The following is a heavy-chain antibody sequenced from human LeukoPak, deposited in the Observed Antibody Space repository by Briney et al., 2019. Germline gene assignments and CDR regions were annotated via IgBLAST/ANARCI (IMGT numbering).Heavy chain of an antibody. CDR3: ARKLDSGSYDAFDI. D-gene: IGHD1-26*01. V-gene: IGHV1-2*02. J-gene: IGHJ3*02. CDR1: GYTFTGYY. Sequence: GASVKVSCKASGYTFTGYYMHWVRQAPGQGLEWMGWINPNSGGTNYAQKFQSRVTMTRDTSISTAYMELSRLRSDDAAVYYCARKLDSGSYDAFDIWGQGTMVTVSS. CDR2: INPNSGGT.